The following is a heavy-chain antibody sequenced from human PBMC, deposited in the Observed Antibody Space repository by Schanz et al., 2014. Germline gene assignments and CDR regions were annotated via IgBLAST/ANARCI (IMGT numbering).Heavy chain of an antibody. V-gene: IGHV3-30*04. CDR3: ARDRQQLVGRIGYYYGMDV. D-gene: IGHD6-13*01. J-gene: IGHJ6*02. CDR1: GFTFSNFA. CDR2: ISYDGSHK. Sequence: QGQLVESGGGVVQPGRSLRLSCAASGFTFSNFAIHWVRQAPGKGLEWVAVISYDGSHKDYADSVKGRFTISRDNSKNTLYLQMNSLRAEDTAVYYCARDRQQLVGRIGYYYGMDVWGQGTPVTVSS.